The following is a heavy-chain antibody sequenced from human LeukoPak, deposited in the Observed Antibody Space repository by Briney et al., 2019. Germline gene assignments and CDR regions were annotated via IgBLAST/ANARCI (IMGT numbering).Heavy chain of an antibody. CDR3: AAWYDSSGSFDY. CDR1: GFTFTSSA. CDR2: IVVGSGNT. J-gene: IGHJ4*02. V-gene: IGHV1-58*02. Sequence: SVKVFCKASGFTFTSSAMQWVRQARGQRLEWIGWIVVGSGNTNYAQKFQERVTITRDMSTSTAYMELSSLRSEDTAVYYCAAWYDSSGSFDYWGQGTLVTVSS. D-gene: IGHD3-22*01.